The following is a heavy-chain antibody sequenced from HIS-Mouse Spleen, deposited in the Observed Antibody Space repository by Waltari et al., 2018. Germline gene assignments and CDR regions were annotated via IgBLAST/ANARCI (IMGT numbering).Heavy chain of an antibody. CDR1: GFTVSSNY. J-gene: IGHJ4*02. Sequence: EVQLVESGGGLVQPGGSLRLSCAASGFTVSSNYMSWVRQAPGKVLEWVSVIYSGGSTYYADSVKGRFTISRDNSKNTLYLQLNSLRAEDTAVYYFARSNWYFDYWGQGTLVTVSS. CDR2: IYSGGST. D-gene: IGHD7-27*01. CDR3: ARSNWYFDY. V-gene: IGHV3-66*01.